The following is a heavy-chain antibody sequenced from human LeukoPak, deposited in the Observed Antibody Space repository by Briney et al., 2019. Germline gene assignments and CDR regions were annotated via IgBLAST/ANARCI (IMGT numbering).Heavy chain of an antibody. D-gene: IGHD4-17*01. CDR3: ARSATVTRGLFDY. CDR2: IYHSGST. CDR1: GGSISSSNYY. J-gene: IGHJ4*02. Sequence: SETLSLTCTVSGGSISSSNYYWGWIRQPPGKGLEWIGYIYHSGSTYYNPSLKSRVTISVDRSKNQFSLKLSSVTAADAAVYYCARSATVTRGLFDYWGQGTLVTVSS. V-gene: IGHV4-30-2*01.